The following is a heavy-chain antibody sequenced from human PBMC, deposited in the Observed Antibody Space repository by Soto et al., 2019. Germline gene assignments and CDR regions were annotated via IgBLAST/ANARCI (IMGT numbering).Heavy chain of an antibody. CDR1: GGSISSYY. CDR3: ARAGHSSGWYGGVTWFDP. V-gene: IGHV4-59*01. D-gene: IGHD6-19*01. Sequence: QVQLQESGPGLVKPSETLSLTCTVSGGSISSYYWSWIRQPPGKGLEWIGYIYYSGSTNYNPSLKSRVTISVDTSKNQFSLKLSSVTAADTAVYYCARAGHSSGWYGGVTWFDPWGQGTLVTVSS. CDR2: IYYSGST. J-gene: IGHJ5*02.